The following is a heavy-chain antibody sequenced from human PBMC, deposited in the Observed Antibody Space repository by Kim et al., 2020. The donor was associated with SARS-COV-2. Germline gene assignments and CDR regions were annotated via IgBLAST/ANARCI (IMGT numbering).Heavy chain of an antibody. D-gene: IGHD3-22*01. Sequence: GGSLRLSCAASGFTFSNAWMSWVRQAPGKGLEWVGRIKSKTDGGTTDYAAPVKGRFTISRDDSKNTLYLQMNSLKTEDTAVYYCTTEVVVITTYFGYWGQRTLVTVSS. J-gene: IGHJ4*02. CDR3: TTEVVVITTYFGY. V-gene: IGHV3-15*01. CDR2: IKSKTDGGTT. CDR1: GFTFSNAW.